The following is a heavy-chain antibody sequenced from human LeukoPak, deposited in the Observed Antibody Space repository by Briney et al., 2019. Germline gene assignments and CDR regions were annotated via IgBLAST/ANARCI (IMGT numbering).Heavy chain of an antibody. Sequence: GRSLRLSCAASGFTFDDYAMHWVRQAPGEGLEWVSGISWNSGSIGYADSVKGRFTISRDNAKNSLYLQMNSLRAEDTALYYCAKGSGDYWGQGTLVTVSS. J-gene: IGHJ4*02. V-gene: IGHV3-9*01. CDR2: ISWNSGSI. CDR1: GFTFDDYA. CDR3: AKGSGDY.